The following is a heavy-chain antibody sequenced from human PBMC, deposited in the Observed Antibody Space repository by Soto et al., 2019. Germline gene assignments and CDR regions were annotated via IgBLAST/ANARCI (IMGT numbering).Heavy chain of an antibody. V-gene: IGHV3-7*01. J-gene: IGHJ4*02. CDR3: ASAYYYDSSGYSPGGY. CDR2: IKQDGSQK. Sequence: SLRLSCAASGLTFSSYWISWVRQAPGKGLEWVANIKQDGSQKYYVDSVKGRFTISRDNAKNSLYLQMNSLRVEDTAVYYCASAYYYDSSGYSPGGYWGQGTLVTVSS. D-gene: IGHD3-22*01. CDR1: GLTFSSYW.